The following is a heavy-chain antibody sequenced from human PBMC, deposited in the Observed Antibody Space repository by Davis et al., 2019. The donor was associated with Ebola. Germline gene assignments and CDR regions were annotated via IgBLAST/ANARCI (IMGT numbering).Heavy chain of an antibody. CDR2: IRSKANSYAT. CDR1: GFTFSGSA. J-gene: IGHJ4*02. CDR3: TNSSPGH. D-gene: IGHD6-19*01. Sequence: GESLKISCAASGFTFSGSAMHWVRQAPGKGLEWVGRIRSKANSYATAYAASVNCRFTISRDDSKNTADLQIHSLKTEDTAVYYCTNSSPGHWGQGTLVTVSS. V-gene: IGHV3-73*01.